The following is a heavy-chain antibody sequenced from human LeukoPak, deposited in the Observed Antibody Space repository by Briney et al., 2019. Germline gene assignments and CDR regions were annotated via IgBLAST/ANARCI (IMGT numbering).Heavy chain of an antibody. J-gene: IGHJ4*02. Sequence: GGSLRLSCAASGFTFSSYNMNWVRQAPGKGLEWVSYISSSTSTIFYADSVKGRFTISRDNAKNSLYLQMNSLRVEDTAVYYCARGSHTTPGGYFDYWGQGTLVTVSS. CDR2: ISSSTSTI. V-gene: IGHV3-48*01. CDR1: GFTFSSYN. CDR3: ARGSHTTPGGYFDY. D-gene: IGHD1-1*01.